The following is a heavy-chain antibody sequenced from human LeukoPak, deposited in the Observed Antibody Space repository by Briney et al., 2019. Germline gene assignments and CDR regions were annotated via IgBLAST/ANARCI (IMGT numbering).Heavy chain of an antibody. CDR1: GGSISSYY. D-gene: IGHD3-22*01. Sequence: SETLSLTCTVSGGSISSYYWSWIRQPPGKGLEWIGYIYYSGSTNYNPSLKSRVTISVDTSKNQFSLKLSSVTAADTAVYYCARDLVGYYYDSSGYMDYWGQGTLVTVSS. CDR2: IYYSGST. CDR3: ARDLVGYYYDSSGYMDY. J-gene: IGHJ4*02. V-gene: IGHV4-59*01.